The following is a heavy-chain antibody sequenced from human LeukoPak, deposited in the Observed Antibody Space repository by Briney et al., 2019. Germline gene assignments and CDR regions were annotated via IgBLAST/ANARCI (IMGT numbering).Heavy chain of an antibody. D-gene: IGHD2-15*01. CDR2: IRSKAYGGTT. V-gene: IGHV3-49*04. Sequence: PGGSLRLSCTTSGFTFGDYVMNWVRQAPGKGQEWIGFIRSKAYGGTTEYAASVKGRFTIARDDSKSSAYLQMNSLKTEDTAVYYCTKGSCSGGTCSSNSWGQGTLVTVSS. CDR1: GFTFGDYV. CDR3: TKGSCSGGTCSSNS. J-gene: IGHJ4*02.